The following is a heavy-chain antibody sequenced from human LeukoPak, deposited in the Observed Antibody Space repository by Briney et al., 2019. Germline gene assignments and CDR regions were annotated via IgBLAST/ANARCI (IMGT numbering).Heavy chain of an antibody. Sequence: SGGSLRLSCAASGFTFSTSWMHWVRQAPGKGRVWVSRINSDGPTIDYADSVKGRFTISRDNAKNTLYLQMNSLRDENTAVYYCARAGYYRFDYWGQGTLVTVSS. CDR2: INSDGPTI. CDR1: GFTFSTSW. D-gene: IGHD2/OR15-2a*01. V-gene: IGHV3-74*01. J-gene: IGHJ4*02. CDR3: ARAGYYRFDY.